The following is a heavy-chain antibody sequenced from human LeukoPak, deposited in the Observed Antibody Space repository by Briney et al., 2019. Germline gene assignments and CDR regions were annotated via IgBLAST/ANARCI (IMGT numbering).Heavy chain of an antibody. J-gene: IGHJ4*02. Sequence: ASVKVSCKASGGTFSSYAISWVRQAPGQGLEWMGGIIPIFGTANYALKFQGRVTITADKSTSTAYMELSSLRSEDTAVYYCARVEGGSYYLVYWGQGTLVTVSS. CDR3: ARVEGGSYYLVY. CDR1: GGTFSSYA. V-gene: IGHV1-69*06. CDR2: IIPIFGTA. D-gene: IGHD1-26*01.